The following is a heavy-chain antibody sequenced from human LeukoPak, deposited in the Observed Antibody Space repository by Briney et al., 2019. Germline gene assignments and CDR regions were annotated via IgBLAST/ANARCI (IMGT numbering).Heavy chain of an antibody. J-gene: IGHJ4*02. D-gene: IGHD3-16*01. V-gene: IGHV3-30*18. CDR2: ISYDGRNK. CDR1: GFTFTNYD. CDR3: AKDGVGGYFDY. Sequence: GGSLRLSCAASGFTFTNYDIHWVRQAPGKGLEWVAIISYDGRNKYYADSVKGRFTISRDNSKNTLYLQMNSLRAEDTAVYYCAKDGVGGYFDYWGQGNLVTVSS.